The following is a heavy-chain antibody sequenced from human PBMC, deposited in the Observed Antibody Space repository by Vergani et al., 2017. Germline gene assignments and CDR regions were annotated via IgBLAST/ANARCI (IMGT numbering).Heavy chain of an antibody. D-gene: IGHD5-12*01. CDR2: IYYSGST. CDR3: ARAVRGLLDY. J-gene: IGHJ4*02. Sequence: QVQLPESGPGLVKPSETLSLTCTVSGGSISSYYWSWIRQPPGKGLEWIGYIYYSGSTNYNPSLKSRVTISVDTSKNQFSLKLSSVTAADTAVYYCARAVRGLLDYWGQGTLVTVSS. CDR1: GGSISSYY. V-gene: IGHV4-59*01.